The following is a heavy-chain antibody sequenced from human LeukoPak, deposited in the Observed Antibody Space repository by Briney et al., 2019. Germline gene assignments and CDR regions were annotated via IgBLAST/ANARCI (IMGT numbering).Heavy chain of an antibody. V-gene: IGHV4-34*01. CDR1: GGSFSGYY. CDR2: INHSGST. D-gene: IGHD4-17*01. CDR3: ARGAERLRRFWYFDL. J-gene: IGHJ2*01. Sequence: SETLSLTCAVYGGSFSGYYWSWIRQPPGKGLEWIGEINHSGSTNYNPSLKSRVTISVDTSKNRFSLKLSSVTAADTAVYYCARGAERLRRFWYFDLWGRGTLVTVSS.